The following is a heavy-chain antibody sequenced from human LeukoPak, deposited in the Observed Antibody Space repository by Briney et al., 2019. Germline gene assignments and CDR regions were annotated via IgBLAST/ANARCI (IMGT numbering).Heavy chain of an antibody. CDR1: GFTFNSYG. CDR2: IWYNGSNK. J-gene: IGHJ4*02. Sequence: GGSLRLSCAASGFTFNSYGMHWVRQAPGKGLEWVAIIWYNGSNKYYADSVKGRFTISRDNSKNTLYLQMNSLRAEDTAVYYCAMGIHQKNDYWGQGTLVTVSS. V-gene: IGHV3-33*01. CDR3: AMGIHQKNDY. D-gene: IGHD5-18*01.